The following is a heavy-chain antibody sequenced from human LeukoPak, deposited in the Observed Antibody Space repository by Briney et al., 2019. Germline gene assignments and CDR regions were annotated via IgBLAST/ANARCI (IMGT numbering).Heavy chain of an antibody. V-gene: IGHV4-59*08. Sequence: PSETLSLTCTVSGGSISSYYWSWIRQPPGKGLEWIGYIYYSGSTNYNPSLKSRVTISVDTSKNQFSLKLSSVTAADTAVYYCARLRNYYDSSGYSYYFDYWGQGTLVTVSS. CDR2: IYYSGST. J-gene: IGHJ4*02. CDR1: GGSISSYY. D-gene: IGHD3-22*01. CDR3: ARLRNYYDSSGYSYYFDY.